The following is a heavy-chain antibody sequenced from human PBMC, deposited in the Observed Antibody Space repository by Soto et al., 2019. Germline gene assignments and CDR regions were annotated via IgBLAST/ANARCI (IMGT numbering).Heavy chain of an antibody. J-gene: IGHJ6*02. CDR3: ARQGFGPLHGLVDV. V-gene: IGHV4-59*08. Sequence: QVQLQESGPGLVKPSETLSLSCTVSGGSISSYYWSWFRQSPGKRMEWIGYVHHSWGSSYNPSLRXXVXXSLDPSNSQFSLKVTSVTATDTAVYYCARQGFGPLHGLVDVWGQGTTVTVSS. CDR1: GGSISSYY. D-gene: IGHD3-10*01. CDR2: VHHSWGS.